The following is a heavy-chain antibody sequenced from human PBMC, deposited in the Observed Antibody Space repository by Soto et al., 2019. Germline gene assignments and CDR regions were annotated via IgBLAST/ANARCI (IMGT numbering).Heavy chain of an antibody. CDR2: INPNSGGT. V-gene: IGHV1-2*02. CDR1: GYTFTAYY. D-gene: IGHD3-3*02. CDR3: ARVDKSFFGVGD. J-gene: IGHJ4*02. Sequence: DSLQVSCKTSGYTFTAYYIHWVRQAPGQGLEWMGWINPNSGGTYYVKRFQGRVTMTRDTSISTAYMELRRLRSDDTAMYYCARVDKSFFGVGDWGQGTLVTVYS.